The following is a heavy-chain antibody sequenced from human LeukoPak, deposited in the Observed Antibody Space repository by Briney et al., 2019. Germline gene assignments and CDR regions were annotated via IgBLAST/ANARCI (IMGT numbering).Heavy chain of an antibody. CDR3: AAGNYYDSSGYYHLGYFDY. CDR2: ISAYNGNT. D-gene: IGHD3-22*01. J-gene: IGHJ4*02. CDR1: GYTFTSYG. Sequence: ASVKVSCTASGYTFTSYGVSWVRQAPGQGLEWMGWISAYNGNTNYAQKLQGRVTMTTDTSTSTAYMELRSLRSDDTAVYYCAAGNYYDSSGYYHLGYFDYWGQGTLVNVSS. V-gene: IGHV1-18*01.